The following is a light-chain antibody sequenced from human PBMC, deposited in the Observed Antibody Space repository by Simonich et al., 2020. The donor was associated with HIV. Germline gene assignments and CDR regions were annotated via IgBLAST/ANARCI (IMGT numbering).Light chain of an antibody. J-gene: IGKJ4*01. CDR3: QQYYSIPLT. CDR1: QSVLYSYNNKNY. V-gene: IGKV4-1*01. CDR2: WAS. Sequence: DIVMTQSPDSLTVSLGERATINCKSSQSVLYSYNNKNYLAWYQKKTGQPPKLLIYWASTRESGVPDRFSGSGSGTDFTLTISSLQAEDVAVYYCQQYYSIPLTFGGGTKVEIK.